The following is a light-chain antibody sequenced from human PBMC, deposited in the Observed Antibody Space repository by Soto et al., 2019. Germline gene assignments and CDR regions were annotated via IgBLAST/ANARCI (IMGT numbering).Light chain of an antibody. Sequence: ELTQPPSVSVAPGQTARITCGGNNIGGKSVHWYQQKPGQAPVLVVYDDSDRPSGIPDRFSGSNSGDTATLTIRRVEAGDEADYYCHVWDSSSDHYVFGSGTKV. V-gene: IGLV3-21*02. CDR1: NIGGKS. J-gene: IGLJ1*01. CDR2: DDS. CDR3: HVWDSSSDHYV.